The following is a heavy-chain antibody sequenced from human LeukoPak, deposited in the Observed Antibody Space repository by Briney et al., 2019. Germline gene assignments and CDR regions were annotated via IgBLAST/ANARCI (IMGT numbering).Heavy chain of an antibody. CDR2: IYPGDSDT. CDR3: ATSPGYGDYFGWFGP. CDR1: GYSFTSYW. Sequence: GESLKISCKGSGYSFTSYWIAWVRQMPGKGLEWMRIIYPGDSDTRYSPSFQGQVTISADKSISTAYLQRSSLKASDTAMYYCATSPGYGDYFGWFGPWGQGTLVTVSS. D-gene: IGHD4-17*01. J-gene: IGHJ5*02. V-gene: IGHV5-51*01.